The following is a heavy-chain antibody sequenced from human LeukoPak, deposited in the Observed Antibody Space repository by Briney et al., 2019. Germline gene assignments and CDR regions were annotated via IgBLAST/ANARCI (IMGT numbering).Heavy chain of an antibody. Sequence: AGGSLRLSCAASGFTFSSYSMNWVRQAPGKGLEWVSYISSSSSTIYYADSVKGRFTISRDNAKNSLYLQMNRLRAEDTAVYYCARVAWSTEDYWGQGTLVTVSS. V-gene: IGHV3-48*01. D-gene: IGHD4-11*01. J-gene: IGHJ4*02. CDR3: ARVAWSTEDY. CDR1: GFTFSSYS. CDR2: ISSSSSTI.